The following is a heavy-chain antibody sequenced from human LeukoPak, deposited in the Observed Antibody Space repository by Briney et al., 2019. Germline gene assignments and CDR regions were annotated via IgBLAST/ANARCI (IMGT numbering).Heavy chain of an antibody. CDR1: GFTFSSYA. V-gene: IGHV3-30-3*02. J-gene: IGHJ4*02. D-gene: IGHD6-19*01. CDR2: ISYDGSNK. CDR3: AKIRSGWYHDY. Sequence: GGSLRLSCAASGFTFSSYAMHWVRQAPGKGLEWVAVISYDGSNKYYADSVKGRFTISRDNAKNTLYLQMNSLRAEDTAVYYCAKIRSGWYHDYWGQGTLVTVSS.